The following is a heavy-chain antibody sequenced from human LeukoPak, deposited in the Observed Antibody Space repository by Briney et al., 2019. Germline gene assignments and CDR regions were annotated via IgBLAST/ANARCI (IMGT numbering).Heavy chain of an antibody. CDR3: AKLFNVGLRYFDWSPYDY. CDR2: ISSSGSTI. CDR1: GFTFSSYE. V-gene: IGHV3-48*03. Sequence: GGSLRLSCAASGFTFSSYEMNWVRQAPGKGLEWVSYISSSGSTIYYADSVKGRFTISRDNAKNSLYLQMNSLRAEDTAVYYCAKLFNVGLRYFDWSPYDYWGQGTLVTVSS. J-gene: IGHJ4*02. D-gene: IGHD3-9*01.